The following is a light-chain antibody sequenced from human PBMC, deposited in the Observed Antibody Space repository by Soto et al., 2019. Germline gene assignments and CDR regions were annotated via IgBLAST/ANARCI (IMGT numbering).Light chain of an antibody. J-gene: IGKJ5*01. Sequence: PGERATLSCRASQSIPYNYLAWSQQRPGQPPRLLIYGASGRATGIPDRFSGSTSGTDFSLTISRLEPEDFAVYYCHHYGGSSITFGQGTRLEIK. CDR3: HHYGGSSIT. CDR1: QSIPYNY. CDR2: GAS. V-gene: IGKV3-20*01.